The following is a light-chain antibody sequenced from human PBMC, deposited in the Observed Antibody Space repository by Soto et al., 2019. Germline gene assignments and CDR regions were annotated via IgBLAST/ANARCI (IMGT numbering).Light chain of an antibody. CDR3: QHYGTSLYT. CDR1: QIISRTY. CDR2: GAS. V-gene: IGKV3-20*01. J-gene: IGKJ2*01. Sequence: DIVLTQSPGTLSLSPGERATLSCRASQIISRTYLGWYQQKPGQAPRLLIYGASSRATGIPDRFSGSGSGTDFTLTISRLEPEDFAVYYCQHYGTSLYTFGQGTKLEIK.